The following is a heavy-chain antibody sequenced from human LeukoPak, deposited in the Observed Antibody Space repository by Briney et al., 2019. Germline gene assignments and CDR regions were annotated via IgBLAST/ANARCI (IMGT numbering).Heavy chain of an antibody. J-gene: IGHJ4*02. CDR1: GGSISSYY. CDR3: ARGGGVAWQQPDFDY. V-gene: IGHV4-59*01. D-gene: IGHD6-13*01. Sequence: PSETLSLTCTVSGGSISSYYWSWIRQPPGKGLEWIGYIYYSGSTNYNPSLKSRVTISVDTSKNQFSLKLSSVTAADTAVYYCARGGGVAWQQPDFDYWGQGTLVTVSS. CDR2: IYYSGST.